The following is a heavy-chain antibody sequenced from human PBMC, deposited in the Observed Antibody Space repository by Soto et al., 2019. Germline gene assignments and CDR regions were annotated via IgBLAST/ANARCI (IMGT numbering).Heavy chain of an antibody. V-gene: IGHV1-46*01. CDR2: INPSGGST. D-gene: IGHD6-19*01. CDR1: GYTFTSYY. CDR3: ARQPVAGTAFFDY. J-gene: IGHJ4*02. Sequence: ASVKVSCKASGYTFTSYYMHWVRQAPGQGLEWMGIINPSGGSTSYAQKFQGRLTMTRDTSTSTVYMELSSLRSDDTAVYYCARQPVAGTAFFDYWGQGTLVTVSS.